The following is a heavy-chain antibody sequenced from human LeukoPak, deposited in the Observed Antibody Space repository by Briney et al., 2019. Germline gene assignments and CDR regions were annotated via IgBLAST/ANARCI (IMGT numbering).Heavy chain of an antibody. J-gene: IGHJ4*02. V-gene: IGHV3-7*01. D-gene: IGHD2-2*01. Sequence: GGSLRLSCAGSGFTFSSHWMTWVRQAPGKGLEWVANIKQDGSEKYSVDSVKGRFTISRDNAKNSLYLQMTSLRPEDTAVYYCARENSHQLPYTLDYWGQGTLVTVSS. CDR3: ARENSHQLPYTLDY. CDR1: GFTFSSHW. CDR2: IKQDGSEK.